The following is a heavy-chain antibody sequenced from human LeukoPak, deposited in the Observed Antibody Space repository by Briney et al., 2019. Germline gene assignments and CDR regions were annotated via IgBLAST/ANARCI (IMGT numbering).Heavy chain of an antibody. V-gene: IGHV4-38-2*02. J-gene: IGHJ4*02. CDR3: ARVLHPQSSSWFIDY. CDR1: GYSISSGYY. Sequence: PSETLSLTCTVSGYSISSGYYWGWIRQPPGKGLEWIGSIYHSGSTYYNPSLKSRVTISVDTSRNQFSLKLSSMTAADTAVYYCARVLHPQSSSWFIDYWGQGIPVTVSS. D-gene: IGHD6-13*01. CDR2: IYHSGST.